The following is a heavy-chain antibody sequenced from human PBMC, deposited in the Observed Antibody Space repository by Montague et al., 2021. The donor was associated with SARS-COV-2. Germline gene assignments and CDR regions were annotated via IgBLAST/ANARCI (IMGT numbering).Heavy chain of an antibody. Sequence: CAISGDSVSSNSATWNWVRQSPSRGPEWLGRTYYRSKRYNDYAVSVRGRVTINPDTSKNQFSLQLNSVTPEDTAIYYCTSGREGNYNVMDVWGQGTTVTVSS. V-gene: IGHV6-1*01. CDR1: GDSVSSNSAT. CDR3: TSGREGNYNVMDV. D-gene: IGHD1-1*01. CDR2: TYYRSKRYN. J-gene: IGHJ6*02.